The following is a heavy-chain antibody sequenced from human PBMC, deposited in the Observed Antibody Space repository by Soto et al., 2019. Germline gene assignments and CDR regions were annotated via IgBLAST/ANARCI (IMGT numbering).Heavy chain of an antibody. V-gene: IGHV1-3*01. J-gene: IGHJ4*02. CDR2: INAGNGNT. Sequence: ASVQVSCKPSGYTFSNFAIHWVRQAPGQSPEWMGWINAGNGNTKYSENFQGRVTITRDTSARTAHMELSSLRFEDTAVYYCARDAESSAGDYWGQGTLVTVSS. CDR1: GYTFSNFA. D-gene: IGHD6-25*01. CDR3: ARDAESSAGDY.